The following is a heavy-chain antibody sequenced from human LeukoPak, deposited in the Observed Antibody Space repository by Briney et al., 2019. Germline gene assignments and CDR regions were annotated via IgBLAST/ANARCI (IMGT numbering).Heavy chain of an antibody. J-gene: IGHJ4*02. CDR2: IYYSGST. CDR1: GGSISSYY. Sequence: SETLSLTCTVSGGSISSYYWSWIRQPPGKGLEWIGYIYYSGSTNYNPSLKSRVTISVDTSKNQFSLKLSSVTAADTAVYYCASCDSSGYYYFGYWGQGTLVTVSS. V-gene: IGHV4-59*12. D-gene: IGHD3-22*01. CDR3: ASCDSSGYYYFGY.